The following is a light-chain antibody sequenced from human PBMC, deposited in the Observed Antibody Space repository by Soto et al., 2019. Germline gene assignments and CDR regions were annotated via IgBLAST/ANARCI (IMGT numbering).Light chain of an antibody. J-gene: IGLJ2*01. CDR1: NSDIGSYDF. CDR3: SSYTARNTLGE. Sequence: QSALTQPASISGSPGQWITISCTGSNSDIGSYDFVAWYQQLPGRSPRLIIYGVTNRPSGVSDRFSGSKSGNTASLTISGLQEDDEADYYCSSYTARNTLGEFGGGTKLTV. CDR2: GVT. V-gene: IGLV2-14*03.